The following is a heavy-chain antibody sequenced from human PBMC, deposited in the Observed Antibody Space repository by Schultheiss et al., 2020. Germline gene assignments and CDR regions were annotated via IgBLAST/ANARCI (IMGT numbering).Heavy chain of an antibody. V-gene: IGHV3-23*01. CDR1: GFTFSDSC. CDR2: ISGSGGST. D-gene: IGHD5-12*01. CDR3: AKQPDIVATMEYFDY. J-gene: IGHJ4*02. Sequence: GGSLRLSCAASGFTFSDSCISWIRQAPGKGLVWVSAISGSGGSTYYADSVKGRFTISRDNSKNTLYLQMNSLRAEDTAVYYCAKQPDIVATMEYFDYWGQGTLVTVAS.